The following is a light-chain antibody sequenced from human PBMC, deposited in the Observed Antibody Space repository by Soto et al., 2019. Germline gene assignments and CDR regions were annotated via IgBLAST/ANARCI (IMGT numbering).Light chain of an antibody. CDR1: QGISNN. V-gene: IGKV1-27*01. CDR3: QKSNPAFT. CDR2: ASS. Sequence: DIQMTQSPSSLSASVGDRVTITCRASQGISNNLAWYQQKPGKAPKLLIYASSTLQSGVPSRFSGSGSGTYFTLPISSLQPDDVASYYCQKSNPAFTFGGGTKEEI. J-gene: IGKJ4*01.